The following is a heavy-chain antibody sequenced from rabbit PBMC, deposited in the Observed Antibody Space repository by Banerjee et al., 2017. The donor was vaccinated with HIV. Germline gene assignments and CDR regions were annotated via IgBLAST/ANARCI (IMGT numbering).Heavy chain of an antibody. J-gene: IGHJ6*01. D-gene: IGHD8-1*01. CDR3: ARGYVGSRYYDNGMDL. V-gene: IGHV1S29*01. CDR1: GFDLSSNA. Sequence: QEQLTETGGGLVQPGGSLTLSCKASGFDLSSNAMSWVRQAPGKGLEWIGTISTGGTTDYASWVDGRFTISSDNAQNTVDLQMNSLTAADTATYFCARGYVGSRYYDNGMDLWGQGTLVTVS. CDR2: ISTGGTT.